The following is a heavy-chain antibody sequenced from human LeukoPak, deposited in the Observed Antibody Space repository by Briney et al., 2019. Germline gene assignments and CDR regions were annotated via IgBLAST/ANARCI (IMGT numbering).Heavy chain of an antibody. CDR1: GFTFSSYS. V-gene: IGHV3-21*01. CDR3: ARGPVWGSYRSTPHFDY. J-gene: IGHJ4*02. D-gene: IGHD3-16*02. Sequence: GGSLRLSCAASGFTFSSYSMNWVRQAPGKGLEWVSSISSSSSYIYYADSVKGRFTISRDNAKNSLYLQMNSLRAEDTAVYYCARGPVWGSYRSTPHFDYWGQGTLVTVSS. CDR2: ISSSSSYI.